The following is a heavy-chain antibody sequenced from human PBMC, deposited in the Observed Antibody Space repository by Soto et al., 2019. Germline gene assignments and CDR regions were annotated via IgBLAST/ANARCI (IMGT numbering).Heavy chain of an antibody. Sequence: SETLSLTCTVSGGSISRYYWSWIRQPPGKGLERIGYIHYSGSTNYNPSLKSRVTISGDTSKNHLSLKLSSVTAADTAVYYCARYIDYDSSGYPTELDFWGQGTLVTVSS. D-gene: IGHD3-22*01. CDR2: IHYSGST. CDR1: GGSISRYY. CDR3: ARYIDYDSSGYPTELDF. J-gene: IGHJ4*02. V-gene: IGHV4-59*01.